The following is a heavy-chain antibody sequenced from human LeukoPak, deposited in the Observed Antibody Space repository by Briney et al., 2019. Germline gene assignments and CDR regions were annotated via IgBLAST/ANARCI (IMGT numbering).Heavy chain of an antibody. J-gene: IGHJ4*02. CDR3: ARDVCSSTSCYFDY. D-gene: IGHD2-2*01. Sequence: GGSLRLSCAASGFTVSSNYMSWVRQAPGKGLEWVSVIYSGGSTYYADSVKGRFTISRDNAKNSLYLQMNSLRAEDTAVYYCARDVCSSTSCYFDYWGQGILVTVSS. V-gene: IGHV3-66*01. CDR2: IYSGGST. CDR1: GFTVSSNY.